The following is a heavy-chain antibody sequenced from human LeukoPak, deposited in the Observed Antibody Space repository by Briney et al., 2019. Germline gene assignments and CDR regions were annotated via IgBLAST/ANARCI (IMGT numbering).Heavy chain of an antibody. Sequence: AETLTLTCTVSGCSIRDYYWNWIRQPPGKGLEWISYIYYSGSTTFNPSLESRVTMSVDTAKNQFSLKLRSVTAADTAVYYCARGDFCSKSNCYLRPMDVWGKGTTVTVSS. J-gene: IGHJ6*03. CDR2: IYYSGST. V-gene: IGHV4-59*01. CDR3: ARGDFCSKSNCYLRPMDV. CDR1: GCSIRDYY. D-gene: IGHD3-3*01.